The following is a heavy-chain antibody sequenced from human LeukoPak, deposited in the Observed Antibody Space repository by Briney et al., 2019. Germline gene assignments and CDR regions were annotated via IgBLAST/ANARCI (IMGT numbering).Heavy chain of an antibody. CDR3: ARKVSNFFDY. CDR2: ISYDGSNK. D-gene: IGHD4-11*01. J-gene: IGHJ4*02. CDR1: GFTFSNYA. Sequence: PGGSLRLSCAASGFTFSNYAMHWVRQAPGKGLEWVAVISYDGSNKYYADSVKGRFTISRDNSKNTLYLQMNSLRAEDTAVYYCARKVSNFFDYWGQGTLVTVSS. V-gene: IGHV3-30-3*01.